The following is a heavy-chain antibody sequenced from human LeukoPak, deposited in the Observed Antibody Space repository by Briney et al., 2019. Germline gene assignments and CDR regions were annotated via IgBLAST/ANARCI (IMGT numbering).Heavy chain of an antibody. CDR3: AKDLGDYSVTYYNSFDP. D-gene: IGHD1-26*01. CDR1: AFTFSSYA. CDR2: ISGSGVST. J-gene: IGHJ5*02. Sequence: GGSLRLSCAASAFTFSSYAMTWVRQAPGKGLEWVSAISGSGVSTYYADSVKGRFTISRDNSRNTLYLQMNTLRAEDTAVYYCAKDLGDYSVTYYNSFDPWGQGTLVTVSS. V-gene: IGHV3-23*01.